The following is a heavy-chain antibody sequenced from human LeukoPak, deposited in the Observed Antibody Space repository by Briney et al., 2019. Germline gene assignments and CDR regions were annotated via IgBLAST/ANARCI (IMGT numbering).Heavy chain of an antibody. J-gene: IGHJ4*02. Sequence: ASVTVSCKASGYTFTSYDINWVRQATGPGLEWMGWMNPNSGNTGYAQKFQGRVTITRNTSISTAYMELSSLRSEDTAVYYCARGRGYYDSSGYSNFDYWGQGTLVTVSS. CDR3: ARGRGYYDSSGYSNFDY. CDR2: MNPNSGNT. V-gene: IGHV1-8*03. CDR1: GYTFTSYD. D-gene: IGHD3-22*01.